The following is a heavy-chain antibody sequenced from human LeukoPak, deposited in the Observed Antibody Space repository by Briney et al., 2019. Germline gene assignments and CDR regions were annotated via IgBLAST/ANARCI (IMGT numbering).Heavy chain of an antibody. J-gene: IGHJ5*02. D-gene: IGHD6-6*01. Sequence: SETLSLTCTVSGGSISSGGYYWSWIRQPPGKGLEWIGYIYHSGSTYYNPSLKSRVTISVDRSKNQFSLKLSSVTAADTAVYYCARDLAARGWFDPWGQGTLVTVSS. CDR3: ARDLAARGWFDP. CDR1: GGSISSGGYY. CDR2: IYHSGST. V-gene: IGHV4-30-2*01.